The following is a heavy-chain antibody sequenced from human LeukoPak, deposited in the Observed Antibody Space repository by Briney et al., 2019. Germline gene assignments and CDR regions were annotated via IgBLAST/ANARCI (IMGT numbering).Heavy chain of an antibody. CDR3: AKDRDYQGDFDY. Sequence: GGSLRLSCAASGFTFSSYAMHWVRQAPGKGLEWVAVISYDGSNKYYADSVKGRFTISRDNSKNTLYLQMNSLRAEDTAVYYCAKDRDYQGDFDYWGQGTLVTVSS. CDR2: ISYDGSNK. V-gene: IGHV3-30-3*01. D-gene: IGHD2-2*01. J-gene: IGHJ4*02. CDR1: GFTFSSYA.